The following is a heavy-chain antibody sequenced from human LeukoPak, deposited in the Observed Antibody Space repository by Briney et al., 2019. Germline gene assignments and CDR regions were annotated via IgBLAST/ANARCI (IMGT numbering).Heavy chain of an antibody. CDR3: AKADYDPNAFDI. J-gene: IGHJ3*02. V-gene: IGHV3-30*18. CDR1: GFTFSSYG. D-gene: IGHD3-22*01. CDR2: ISYDGSNK. Sequence: GRSLRLSCAASGFTFSSYGMHWVRQAPGKGLEWVAVISYDGSNKYYADSVKGRFTISRDNSKNTLYLQMNSLRAEDTAVYYCAKADYDPNAFDIWGQGTMVTVSS.